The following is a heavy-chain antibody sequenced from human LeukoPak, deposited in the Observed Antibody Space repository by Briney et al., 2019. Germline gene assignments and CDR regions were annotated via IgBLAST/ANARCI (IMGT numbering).Heavy chain of an antibody. CDR2: VFYSGST. D-gene: IGHD6-13*01. J-gene: IGHJ4*02. CDR3: ARRDVAAAGTQINPFDY. Sequence: PSETLSLTCTVSGGSISTSKYYWGWIRQSPGKGLEWVGSVFYSGSTYYGPSLKSRLTISLDTSRNQFSLKLSSVTAADTAVYYCARRDVAAAGTQINPFDYWGQGTLVTVSS. CDR1: GGSISTSKYY. V-gene: IGHV4-39*01.